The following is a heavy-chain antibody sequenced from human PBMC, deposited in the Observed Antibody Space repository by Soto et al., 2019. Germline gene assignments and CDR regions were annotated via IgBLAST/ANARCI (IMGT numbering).Heavy chain of an antibody. J-gene: IGHJ4*02. V-gene: IGHV1-69*02. CDR1: GDTFTFYS. Sequence: QVQLVQSGAEVKKPGSSVRVSCKASGDTFTFYSINWVRQAPGLGLEWMGRINPILSMSNYAQRFQGRVTMTAGKSTSTASMELSSLRSEDTAMYYCASSYGSGYRAFDYWGQGALVTVSS. D-gene: IGHD3-10*01. CDR2: INPILSMS. CDR3: ASSYGSGYRAFDY.